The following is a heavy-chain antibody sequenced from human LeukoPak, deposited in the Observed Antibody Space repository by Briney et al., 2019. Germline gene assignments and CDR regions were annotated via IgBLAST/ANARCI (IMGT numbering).Heavy chain of an antibody. CDR3: ASGEERITIFGVVKTTDY. CDR1: GFTFSSYS. CDR2: ISSSSSYI. Sequence: GGSLRLSCAASGFTFSSYSMNWVRQAPGKGLEWVSSISSSSSYIYYADSVKGRLTISRDNAKNSLYLQMNSLRAEDTAVYYCASGEERITIFGVVKTTDYWGQGTLVTVSS. D-gene: IGHD3-3*01. J-gene: IGHJ4*02. V-gene: IGHV3-21*01.